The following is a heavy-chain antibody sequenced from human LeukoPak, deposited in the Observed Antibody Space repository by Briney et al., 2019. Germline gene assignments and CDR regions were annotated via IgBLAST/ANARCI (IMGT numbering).Heavy chain of an antibody. CDR3: VRDYSSGWPMTYYNPYIDL. CDR1: GGSVSSYY. J-gene: IGHJ6*03. V-gene: IGHV4-4*07. Sequence: SETLSLTCTVYGGSVSSYYWSWIRLPAGKGVEWIGRVFVTGSPNYSPSLKSRVTISLDASKNQLFLRLASVTDADTAVYYCVRDYSSGWPMTYYNPYIDLWGKGTMVTVSS. CDR2: VFVTGSP. D-gene: IGHD6-19*01.